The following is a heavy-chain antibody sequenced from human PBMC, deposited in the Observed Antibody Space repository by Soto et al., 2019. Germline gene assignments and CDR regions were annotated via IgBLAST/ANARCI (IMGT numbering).Heavy chain of an antibody. V-gene: IGHV4-39*01. J-gene: IGHJ4*02. Sequence: PSETLSLTCTVSGGSISSTSYYWGWIRQPPGKGLEWIGSIYYSGSTYYNPSLKSRVTISVDTSKNQFSLKLSSVTAADTAVYYCARTNPYYYDSSGYCWLDYWGQGTLVTVSS. CDR2: IYYSGST. D-gene: IGHD3-22*01. CDR3: ARTNPYYYDSSGYCWLDY. CDR1: GGSISSTSYY.